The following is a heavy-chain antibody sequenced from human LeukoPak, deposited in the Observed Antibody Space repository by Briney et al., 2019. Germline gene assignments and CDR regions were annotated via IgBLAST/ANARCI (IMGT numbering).Heavy chain of an antibody. Sequence: PSETLSLTCTVSGGSISSYYWSWIRQPPGKGLEWIGYIYYSGSTNYNPSLKSRVTISVDTSKNQFSLKLSSVTAADTAVYYCARFYYGDFNFDYWGQGTLVTFSS. CDR3: ARFYYGDFNFDY. D-gene: IGHD4-17*01. CDR1: GGSISSYY. V-gene: IGHV4-59*08. CDR2: IYYSGST. J-gene: IGHJ4*02.